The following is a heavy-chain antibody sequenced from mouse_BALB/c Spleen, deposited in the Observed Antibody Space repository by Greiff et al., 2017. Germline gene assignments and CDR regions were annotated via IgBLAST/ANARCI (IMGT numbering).Heavy chain of an antibody. J-gene: IGHJ3*01. V-gene: IGHV1S81*02. CDR1: GYTFTSYW. CDR3: ARLDPAY. Sequence: QVQLQQPGAELVKPGASVKLSCKASGYTFTSYWMHWVKQRPGQGLEWIGEINPSNGRTNYNEKFKSKATLTVDKSSSTAYMQLSSLTSEDSAVYYCARLDPAYWGQGTLVTVSA. CDR2: INPSNGRT.